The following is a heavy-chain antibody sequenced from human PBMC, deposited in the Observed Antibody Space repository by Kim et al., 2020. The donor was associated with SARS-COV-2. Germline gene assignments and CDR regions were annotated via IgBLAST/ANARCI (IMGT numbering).Heavy chain of an antibody. CDR1: GGSFSGYY. Sequence: SETLSLTCVVYGGSFSGYYWSWIRQPPGKGLEWIGEINHSGSTNYNPSLKSRVTISIDTSKNQFSLKLSSVTAADTAVYYCARDAAAAGVDYWGQGTLVTVSS. CDR2: INHSGST. D-gene: IGHD6-13*01. V-gene: IGHV4-34*01. J-gene: IGHJ4*02. CDR3: ARDAAAAGVDY.